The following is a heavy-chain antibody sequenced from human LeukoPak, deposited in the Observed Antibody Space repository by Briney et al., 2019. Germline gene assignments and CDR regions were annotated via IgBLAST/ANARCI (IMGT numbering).Heavy chain of an antibody. CDR2: ISYDGSNK. CDR3: ARDELVVVTAPDY. J-gene: IGHJ4*02. D-gene: IGHD2-21*02. CDR1: GFTFSSYA. V-gene: IGHV3-30*01. Sequence: PGGSLRLSCAASGFTFSSYAMHWVRQAPGKGLEWVAAISYDGSNKYYADSVKGRFTISRDNSKNTLYLQMNSLRAEDTAVYYCARDELVVVTAPDYWGQGTLVTVSS.